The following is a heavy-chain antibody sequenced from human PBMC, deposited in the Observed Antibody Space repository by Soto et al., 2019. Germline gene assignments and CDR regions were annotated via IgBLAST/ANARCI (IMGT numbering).Heavy chain of an antibody. CDR1: GGTFSSYA. CDR3: ARTHYYDSSGYYGTVAFDI. J-gene: IGHJ3*02. V-gene: IGHV1-69*13. Sequence: SVKVSCKASGGTFSSYAISWVRQAPGQGLEWMGGIIPIFGTANYAQKFQGRVTITADESTSTAYMELSSLRSEDTAVYYCARTHYYDSSGYYGTVAFDIWGQGTMVTVS. D-gene: IGHD3-22*01. CDR2: IIPIFGTA.